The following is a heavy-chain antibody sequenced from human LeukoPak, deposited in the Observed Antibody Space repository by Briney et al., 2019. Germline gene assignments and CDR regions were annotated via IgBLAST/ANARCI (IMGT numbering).Heavy chain of an antibody. CDR2: IIPIFGTA. V-gene: IGHV1-69*13. D-gene: IGHD4-17*01. CDR3: AGTNGDYVYYFDY. CDR1: GGTFSSYA. Sequence: ASVKVSCKASGGTFSSYAISWVRQAPGQGLEWMGGIIPIFGTANYAQKFQGRVTITADESTSTAYMELSSLRSEDTAVYYCAGTNGDYVYYFDYWGQGTLVTVSS. J-gene: IGHJ4*02.